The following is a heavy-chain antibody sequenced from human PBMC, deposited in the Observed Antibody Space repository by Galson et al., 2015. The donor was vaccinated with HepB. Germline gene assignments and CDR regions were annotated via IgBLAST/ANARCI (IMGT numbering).Heavy chain of an antibody. V-gene: IGHV3-48*04. CDR3: ARVWGSSSWVGDY. D-gene: IGHD6-13*01. CDR1: GFTFSSYS. CDR2: ISSSSSTI. J-gene: IGHJ4*02. Sequence: SLRLSCAASGFTFSSYSMNWVRQAPGKGLEWVSYISSSSSTIYYADSVKGRFTISRDNAKNSLYLQMNSLRAEDTAVYYCARVWGSSSWVGDYWGQGTLVTVSS.